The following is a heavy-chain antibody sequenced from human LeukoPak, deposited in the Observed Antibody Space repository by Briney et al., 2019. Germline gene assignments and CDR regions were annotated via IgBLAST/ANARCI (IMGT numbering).Heavy chain of an antibody. CDR3: ASSALYGSGKGYFDY. CDR2: IYYSGST. V-gene: IGHV4-59*01. D-gene: IGHD3-10*01. J-gene: IGHJ4*02. CDR1: GGSISSYY. Sequence: SETLSLTCTVSGGSISSYYWSWIRQPPGKGLEWIGYIYYSGSTNYNPSLKSRVTISVDTSKNQFSLKLSSVTAADTAVYYCASSALYGSGKGYFDYWGRGTLVTVSS.